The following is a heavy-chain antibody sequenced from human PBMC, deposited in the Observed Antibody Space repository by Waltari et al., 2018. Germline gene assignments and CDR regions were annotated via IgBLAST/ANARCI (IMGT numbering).Heavy chain of an antibody. J-gene: IGHJ6*03. V-gene: IGHV1-46*01. Sequence: QVQLVQSGAEVKKPGASVKVSCKASGYTFTSYYMHWVRQAPGQGLEWMGIINPSGGSTSYAQKFQGRVTMTRDTSTSTVYMELSSLRSEDTAVYYCARTPGLEDTATYSYMDVWGKGITVTVSS. CDR2: INPSGGST. CDR3: ARTPGLEDTATYSYMDV. D-gene: IGHD5-18*01. CDR1: GYTFTSYY.